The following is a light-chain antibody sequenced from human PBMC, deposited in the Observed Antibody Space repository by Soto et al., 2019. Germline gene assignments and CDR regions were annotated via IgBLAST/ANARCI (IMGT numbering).Light chain of an antibody. CDR2: DAS. J-gene: IGKJ4*01. CDR1: QSVSSY. CDR3: QQRSNWPPT. Sequence: VLTQSPATLSLSPGARATLSCRASQSVSSYLAWYQQKHGQAPRLLIYDASNRATGIPARFSGSGSGTDLTITISSLEPEDFAVYYGQQRSNWPPTFGGGTKVDIK. V-gene: IGKV3-11*01.